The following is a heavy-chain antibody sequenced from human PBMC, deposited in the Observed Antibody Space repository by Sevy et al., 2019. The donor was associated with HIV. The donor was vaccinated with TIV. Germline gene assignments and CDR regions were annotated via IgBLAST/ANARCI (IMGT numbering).Heavy chain of an antibody. CDR2: TSYDGSSN. V-gene: IGHV3-30-3*01. D-gene: IGHD3-22*01. CDR1: GFTFSNFA. J-gene: IGHJ4*02. Sequence: GGSLRLSCAASGFTFSNFAMHWVRQAPGKGLEWVAITSYDGSSNYYADSVKGRFTMSRDNSKHTLYLQMNSLTVEDTAVYYCATDDRDNSGYHFTYWGQGTLVTVSS. CDR3: ATDDRDNSGYHFTY.